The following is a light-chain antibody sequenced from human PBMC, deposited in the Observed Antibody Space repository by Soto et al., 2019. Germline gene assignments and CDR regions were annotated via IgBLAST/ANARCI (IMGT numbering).Light chain of an antibody. CDR2: TSS. CDR3: QQCGTSPGT. Sequence: EIVLTQSPGTLSLSPGERATLFCRASQSVSTNHLAWYQQKPGQAPRLLIHTSSIRATGIPDRFSGGGSGTDFTLTISRLEPEDFAVYYCQQCGTSPGTFGQGTKVEIK. CDR1: QSVSTNH. J-gene: IGKJ1*01. V-gene: IGKV3-20*01.